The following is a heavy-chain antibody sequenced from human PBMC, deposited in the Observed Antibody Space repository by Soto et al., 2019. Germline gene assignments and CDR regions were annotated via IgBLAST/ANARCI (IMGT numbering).Heavy chain of an antibody. CDR2: IFHSGIS. CDR3: ARRISARTYYFDY. Sequence: SETLSLTCAVSGGSITTVGYSWSWIRQPPGKGLEWIGYIFHSGISYSNPSLKGRVTMSVDGSKNRFSLRLSSVTAADTAVYYCARRISARTYYFDYWGQGTLVTVSS. V-gene: IGHV4-30-2*01. J-gene: IGHJ4*02. D-gene: IGHD6-6*01. CDR1: GGSITTVGYS.